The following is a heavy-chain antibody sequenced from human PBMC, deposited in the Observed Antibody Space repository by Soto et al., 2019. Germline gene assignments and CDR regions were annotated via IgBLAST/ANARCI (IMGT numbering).Heavy chain of an antibody. CDR2: ISSSSSYI. V-gene: IGHV3-21*01. Sequence: PGGSLRLSCAASGFTFSSYSMNWVRQAPGKGLEWVSSISSSSSYIYYADSVKGRFTISRDNAKNSLYLQMNSLRAEDTAVYYCARDFIAAAGTGTFDYWGQGTLVTVSS. J-gene: IGHJ4*02. CDR3: ARDFIAAAGTGTFDY. CDR1: GFTFSSYS. D-gene: IGHD6-13*01.